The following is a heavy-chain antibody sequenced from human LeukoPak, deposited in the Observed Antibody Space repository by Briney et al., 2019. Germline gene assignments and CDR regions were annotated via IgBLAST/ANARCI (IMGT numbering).Heavy chain of an antibody. CDR3: ARGGSYYGSGSYYNHKRGYGMDV. CDR2: INHSGST. D-gene: IGHD3-10*01. CDR1: GGSFSGYF. V-gene: IGHV4-34*01. Sequence: PSETLSLTCAVCGGSFSGYFWSWIRQPPGKGLEWIGEINHSGSTNYNPSLKSRVTISVDTSKNQFSLKLSSVTAADTAVYYCARGGSYYGSGSYYNHKRGYGMDVWGKGSTVTVSS. J-gene: IGHJ6*04.